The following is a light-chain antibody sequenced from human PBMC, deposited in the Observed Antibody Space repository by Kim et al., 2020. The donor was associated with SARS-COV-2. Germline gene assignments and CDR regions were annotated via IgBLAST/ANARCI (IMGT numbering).Light chain of an antibody. CDR3: KQYGSSPLT. CDR2: GAS. CDR1: QSVSSSY. Sequence: EIVLTQSPGTLSLAPGERATLSCRASQSVSSSYLAWYQQKPGQAPRLLIYGASSRATGIPDRLSGSGSGTDFTLTISRLEPEDFAVYYCKQYGSSPLTFGGGTKVDIK. J-gene: IGKJ4*01. V-gene: IGKV3-20*01.